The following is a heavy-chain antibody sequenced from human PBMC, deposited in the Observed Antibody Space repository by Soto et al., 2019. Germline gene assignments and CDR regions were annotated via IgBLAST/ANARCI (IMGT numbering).Heavy chain of an antibody. J-gene: IGHJ4*02. CDR2: INASGGRT. CDR1: GYTFTSYY. CDR3: GRILPPATFDY. Sequence: QVQLVQSGAEVKKPGASVKVSCKASGYTFTSYYVHWIRQAPRQGLEWMGIINASGGRTTYAPKFQGRVTMTRDTSTSTVYMELSSLTSEDTATYFCGRILPPATFDYWGQGTLVTVSS. V-gene: IGHV1-46*03. D-gene: IGHD2-21*02.